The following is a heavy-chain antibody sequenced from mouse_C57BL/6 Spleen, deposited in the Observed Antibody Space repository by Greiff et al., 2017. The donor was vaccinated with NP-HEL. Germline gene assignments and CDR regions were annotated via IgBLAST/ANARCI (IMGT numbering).Heavy chain of an antibody. J-gene: IGHJ1*03. CDR1: GFTFSSYA. V-gene: IGHV5-9-1*02. D-gene: IGHD1-1*01. CDR2: ISSGGDYI. Sequence: EVHLVESGGGLVKPGGSLKLSCAASGFTFSSYAMSWVRQTPEKRLEWVAYISSGGDYIYYADTVKGRFTISRDNARNTLYLQMSSLKSEDTAMYYCTRDALIYYYGSSHWYFDVWGTGTTVTVSS. CDR3: TRDALIYYYGSSHWYFDV.